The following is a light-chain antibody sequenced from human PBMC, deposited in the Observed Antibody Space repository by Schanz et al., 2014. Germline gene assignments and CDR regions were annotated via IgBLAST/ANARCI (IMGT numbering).Light chain of an antibody. Sequence: DIQMTQYPSILSASVGDKVTITCRASQNINNWLAWYQQKPGKAPKLLIYDASSLQSGVPFRFSGSGSGTEFTLTISSLQPDDFATYYCQQYNIYAWTFGQGTQVEIK. V-gene: IGKV1-5*01. CDR2: DAS. CDR1: QNINNW. CDR3: QQYNIYAWT. J-gene: IGKJ1*01.